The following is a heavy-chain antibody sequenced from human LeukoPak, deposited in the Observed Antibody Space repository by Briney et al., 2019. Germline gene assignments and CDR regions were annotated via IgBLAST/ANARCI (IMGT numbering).Heavy chain of an antibody. CDR1: GYTLTSYE. J-gene: IGHJ4*02. CDR2: MNPNSGNT. Sequence: AAVKVSCKASGYTLTSYEINWVRQATGQGLEWMGWMNPNSGNTGYAQKFQGRVTMTRNTSISTAYMELSSLRSEDTAVYYCARGVKKQQPSPPGYWGQGTLVTVSS. D-gene: IGHD6-13*01. CDR3: ARGVKKQQPSPPGY. V-gene: IGHV1-8*01.